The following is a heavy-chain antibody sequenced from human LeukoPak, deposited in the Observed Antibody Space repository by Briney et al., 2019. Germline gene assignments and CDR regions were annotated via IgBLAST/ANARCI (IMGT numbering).Heavy chain of an antibody. D-gene: IGHD3-22*01. CDR3: ARDPPFYYDSSEGY. CDR2: ISAYSGNT. CDR1: GYTFTSYG. Sequence: GASVKVSCKASGYTFTSYGISWVRQAPGQGLEWMGWISAYSGNTNYAQKLQGRVTMTTDTSTSTAYMELRSLRSDDTAVYYCARDPPFYYDSSEGYWGQGTLVTVSS. J-gene: IGHJ4*02. V-gene: IGHV1-18*01.